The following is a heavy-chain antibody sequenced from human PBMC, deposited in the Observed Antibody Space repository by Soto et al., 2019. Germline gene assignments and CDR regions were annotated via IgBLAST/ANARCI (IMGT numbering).Heavy chain of an antibody. J-gene: IGHJ4*02. V-gene: IGHV1-24*01. D-gene: IGHD3-16*01. Sequence: QVELVQSGAEVKKPGASVKVSCKVSGYTLTELSMHWVRQAPGKGLEWMGVVDAEDGAANYAQNFQGRVTMTVDTSQYPAYIAGTSRRSDDTAVYYCATDLVPYYAGAWMTCRTDAYWGQGTQVNVSS. CDR2: VDAEDGAA. CDR1: GYTLTELS. CDR3: ATDLVPYYAGAWMTCRTDAY.